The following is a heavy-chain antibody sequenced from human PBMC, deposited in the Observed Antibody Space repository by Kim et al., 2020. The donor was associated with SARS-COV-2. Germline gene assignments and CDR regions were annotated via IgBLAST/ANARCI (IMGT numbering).Heavy chain of an antibody. Sequence: SETLSLTCTVSGGSISSSSYYWGWIRQPPGKGLEWIGSIYYSGSTYYNPSLKSRVTISVDTSKNQFSLKLSSVTAADTAVYYCARLDSLSIAAAGDFDYWGQSTLIPVS. V-gene: IGHV4-39*01. J-gene: IGHJ4*02. CDR2: IYYSGST. CDR1: GGSISSSSYY. D-gene: IGHD6-13*01. CDR3: ARLDSLSIAAAGDFDY.